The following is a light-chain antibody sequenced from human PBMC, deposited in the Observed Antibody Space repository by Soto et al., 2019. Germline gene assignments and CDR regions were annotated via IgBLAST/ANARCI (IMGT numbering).Light chain of an antibody. V-gene: IGKV3-15*01. CDR2: GAS. J-gene: IGKJ5*01. CDR3: QQYNNWSSIT. Sequence: EIVMTQSPATLSVSPGERATLSCRASQSVSSNLGWYQQRPGQAPRLLIYGASTRATGIPARFSGSGSGTEFTLTISSLQSEDSAAYYCQQYNNWSSITFGQGTRLETK. CDR1: QSVSSN.